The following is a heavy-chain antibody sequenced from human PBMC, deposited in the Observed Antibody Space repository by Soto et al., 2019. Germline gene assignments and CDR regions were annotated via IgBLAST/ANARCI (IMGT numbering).Heavy chain of an antibody. V-gene: IGHV4-31*03. D-gene: IGHD3-22*01. CDR2: IYANGNS. Sequence: QVQLQESGPGLVKPSETLSLTCTVSRGSISSGGFYWSWIRQSPGKGLEWIGFIYANGNSYYNPSLKSRANISLDTSKNKFSLKISSVTVADTAVYYCARDGRTSGYYHDYWGQGTPVTVSP. J-gene: IGHJ4*02. CDR1: RGSISSGGFY. CDR3: ARDGRTSGYYHDY.